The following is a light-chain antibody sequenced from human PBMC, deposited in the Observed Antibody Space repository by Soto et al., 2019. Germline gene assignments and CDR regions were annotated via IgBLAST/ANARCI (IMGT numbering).Light chain of an antibody. V-gene: IGKV3-15*01. CDR2: GAS. CDR1: QSVSSN. CDR3: QQYNNWPLRT. Sequence: EIVMTQSPATLSVSPGERATLSCRASQSVSSNLAWYQQKPGQAPRLLIYGASTRATGIPARFSGSGSGTEFTLTISSLQSEDCAVYYCQQYNNWPLRTFGQGTKVEL. J-gene: IGKJ1*01.